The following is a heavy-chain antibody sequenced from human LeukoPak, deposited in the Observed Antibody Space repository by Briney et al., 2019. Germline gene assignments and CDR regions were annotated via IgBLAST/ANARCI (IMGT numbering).Heavy chain of an antibody. CDR2: IVVGSGDT. D-gene: IGHD3-22*01. V-gene: IGHV1-58*01. J-gene: IGHJ4*02. Sequence: ASVKVSCKTSGFTLTSSAVQWVRQARGQGLEWIGWIVVGSGDTNYAQTFQERVSITRDMSISTVYMELIGLRSEDTAVYYCAARDDVVYYDDNTGYSPFDGWGQGTLVTVSS. CDR3: AARDDVVYYDDNTGYSPFDG. CDR1: GFTLTSSA.